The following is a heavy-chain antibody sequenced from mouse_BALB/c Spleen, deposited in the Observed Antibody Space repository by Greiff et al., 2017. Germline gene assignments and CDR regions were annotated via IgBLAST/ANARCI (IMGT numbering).Heavy chain of an antibody. Sequence: QVTLKESGPGILQPSQTLSLTCSFSGFSLSTSGMGVSWIRQPSGKGLEWLAHIYWDDDKRYNPSLKSRLTISKDTSSNQVFLKITSVDTADTATYYCARGYYGSSYAMDYWGQGTSVTVSS. CDR3: ARGYYGSSYAMDY. CDR2: IYWDDDK. D-gene: IGHD1-1*01. CDR1: GFSLSTSGMG. V-gene: IGHV8-12*01. J-gene: IGHJ4*01.